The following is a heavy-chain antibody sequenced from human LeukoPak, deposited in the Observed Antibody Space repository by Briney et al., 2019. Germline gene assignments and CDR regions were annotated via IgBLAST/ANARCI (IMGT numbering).Heavy chain of an antibody. V-gene: IGHV4-61*01. D-gene: IGHD3-10*01. CDR3: ARDRFAYYYGSGAPFVFDY. J-gene: IGHJ4*02. CDR1: GYSISSGYY. CDR2: IYYSGST. Sequence: PSETLSLTCTVSGYSISSGYYWSWIRQPPGKGLEWIGYIYYSGSTNYNPSLKSRVTISVDTSKNQFSLKLSSVTAADTAVYYCARDRFAYYYGSGAPFVFDYWGQGTLVTVSS.